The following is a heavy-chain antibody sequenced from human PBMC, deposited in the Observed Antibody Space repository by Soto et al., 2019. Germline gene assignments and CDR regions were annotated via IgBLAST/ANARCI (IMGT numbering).Heavy chain of an antibody. Sequence: QVQLQESGPGLVKPSGTLSLTCAVSGGSISSSNWWSWVRQPPGKGLEWIGEIYHSGSTNYNPSLTNXXTXSXXKSKNQFSLKLSSVTAADTAVYYGARAIYSCYFDYWGQGTLVTVSS. V-gene: IGHV4-4*02. CDR3: ARAIYSCYFDY. CDR2: IYHSGST. J-gene: IGHJ4*02. D-gene: IGHD2-21*01. CDR1: GGSISSSNW.